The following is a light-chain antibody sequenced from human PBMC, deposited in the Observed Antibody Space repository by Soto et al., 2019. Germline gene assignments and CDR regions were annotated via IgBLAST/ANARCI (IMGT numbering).Light chain of an antibody. CDR2: DAS. CDR1: RGIDTY. Sequence: EIVLTQSPATLSLSPGERATLSCRASRGIDTYLAWYQQKRGQAPRLLIYDASNRTTGIPARFSGGGSGTDFTLSISRLAPEDLAVYYCQQYGGSPRTFGQGTKVELK. CDR3: QQYGGSPRT. V-gene: IGKV3-11*01. J-gene: IGKJ1*01.